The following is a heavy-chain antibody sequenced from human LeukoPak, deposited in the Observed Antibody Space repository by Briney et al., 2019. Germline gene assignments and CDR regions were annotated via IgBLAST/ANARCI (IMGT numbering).Heavy chain of an antibody. J-gene: IGHJ6*02. CDR1: GFTFSSYG. V-gene: IGHV3-30*18. Sequence: GGSLRHSCAASGFTFSSYGMHWVRQAPGKGLEWVAVISYDGSNKYYADSVKGRFTISRDNSKNTLYLQMNSLRAEDTAVYYCAKDLDNPNDYGDYKAYYYGMDAWGQGTTVTVSS. CDR3: AKDLDNPNDYGDYKAYYYGMDA. CDR2: ISYDGSNK. D-gene: IGHD4-17*01.